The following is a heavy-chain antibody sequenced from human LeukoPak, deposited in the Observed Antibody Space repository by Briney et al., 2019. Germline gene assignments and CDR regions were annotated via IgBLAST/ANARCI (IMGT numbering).Heavy chain of an antibody. Sequence: SETLSLTCAVYGGSFSGYYWSWIRQPPGKGLEWIGEINHSGSTNYNPSLKSRVTISVDTSKNQFSLKLSSVTAADTAVYYCAGSIAAAGMVDYWGQGTLVTVSS. D-gene: IGHD6-13*01. V-gene: IGHV4-34*01. CDR1: GGSFSGYY. CDR2: INHSGST. J-gene: IGHJ4*02. CDR3: AGSIAAAGMVDY.